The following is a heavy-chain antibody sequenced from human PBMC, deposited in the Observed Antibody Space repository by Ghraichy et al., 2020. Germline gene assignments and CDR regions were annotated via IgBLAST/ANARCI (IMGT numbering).Heavy chain of an antibody. V-gene: IGHV1-69*13. D-gene: IGHD3-3*02. CDR1: GGTFSNYA. J-gene: IGHJ6*02. Sequence: SVKVSCKASGGTFSNYAITWVRQAPGQGLEWMGGIIPIFDTANYAQKFQGRVTITADESTISAYMEFSSLRSEDTAVYYCAERVCIVGVKNYGLDVWGQGTTVTVSS. CDR3: AERVCIVGVKNYGLDV. CDR2: IIPIFDTA.